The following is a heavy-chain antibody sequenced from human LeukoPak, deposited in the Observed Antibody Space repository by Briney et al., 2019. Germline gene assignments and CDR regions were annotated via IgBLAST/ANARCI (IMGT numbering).Heavy chain of an antibody. Sequence: GVSLRLSCAASGFTFSSYSMKWVRQAPGKGLEWVSYISSSSSTIYYADSVKGRFTISRDNAKNSLYLQMNSLRAEDTAVYYCARALKSYDSSGYYYGSWGQGTLVTVSS. D-gene: IGHD3-22*01. V-gene: IGHV3-48*01. CDR2: ISSSSSTI. J-gene: IGHJ4*02. CDR3: ARALKSYDSSGYYYGS. CDR1: GFTFSSYS.